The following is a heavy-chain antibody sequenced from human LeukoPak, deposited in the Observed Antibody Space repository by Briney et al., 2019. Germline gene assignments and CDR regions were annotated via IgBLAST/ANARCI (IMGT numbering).Heavy chain of an antibody. CDR1: GGSFSGYY. CDR3: ARAHGFGEIGAFDI. J-gene: IGHJ3*02. D-gene: IGHD3-10*01. CDR2: INHSGST. V-gene: IGHV4-34*01. Sequence: SETLSLTCAVYGGSFSGYYWSWIRQPPGKGLEWIGEINHSGSTNYNPSLKSRVTISVDTSKNQFSLKLSSVTAADTAVYYCARAHGFGEIGAFDIWGQGTMVTVSS.